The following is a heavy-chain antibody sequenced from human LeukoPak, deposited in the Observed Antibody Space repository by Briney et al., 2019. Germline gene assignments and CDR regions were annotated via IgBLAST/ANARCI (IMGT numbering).Heavy chain of an antibody. Sequence: GGSLRLSCAASGFTFSSYSMNWVRQAPGKGLEWVSLISWDGGSTYYADSVKGRFTISRDNSKNSLYLQMNSLRSKDAALYYCAKARGGYYGMDVWGQGTTVTVSS. CDR2: ISWDGGST. J-gene: IGHJ6*02. D-gene: IGHD3-10*01. CDR3: AKARGGYYGMDV. V-gene: IGHV3-43*01. CDR1: GFTFSSYS.